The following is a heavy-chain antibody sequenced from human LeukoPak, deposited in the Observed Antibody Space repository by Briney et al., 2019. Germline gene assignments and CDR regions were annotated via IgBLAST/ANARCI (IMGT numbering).Heavy chain of an antibody. D-gene: IGHD6-13*01. CDR3: AREWQGGIAAAGTRIEGDY. J-gene: IGHJ4*02. V-gene: IGHV3-7*01. Sequence: GGSLRLSCAVSGFSVSGYWMTWVCQAPGKGLEWVANIKQDGSEKNYVDSVKGRFTISRDNAENSLFLQMNSLRVEDTAVYYCAREWQGGIAAAGTRIEGDYWGQGTLVAVSS. CDR1: GFSVSGYW. CDR2: IKQDGSEK.